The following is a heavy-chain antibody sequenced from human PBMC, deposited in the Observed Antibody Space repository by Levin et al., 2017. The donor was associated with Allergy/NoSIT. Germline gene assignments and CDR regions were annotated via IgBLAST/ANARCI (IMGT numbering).Heavy chain of an antibody. CDR2: ISRRGNKT. J-gene: IGHJ6*02. CDR1: GFILNTYA. CDR3: ARPYGSGRGSGMDV. V-gene: IGHV3-23*01. Sequence: PGESLKISCVGSGFILNTYALSWVRRAPGKGLEWVSAISRRGNKTYYGDSVKGRFTISRDTSKNTLFLQMDSLRPDDTAIYYCARPYGSGRGSGMDVWGRGTTVTVS. D-gene: IGHD3-10*01.